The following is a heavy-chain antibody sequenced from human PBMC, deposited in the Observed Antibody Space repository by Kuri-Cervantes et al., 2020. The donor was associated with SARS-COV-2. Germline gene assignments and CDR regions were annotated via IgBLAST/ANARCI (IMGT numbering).Heavy chain of an antibody. Sequence: GESLKISCAASGFTFSSYSMNWVRQAPGKGLEWVSYISSSSSTIYYEYSVKGRFTISKDHAKNSLYLQMNSLRDEDTAGYYFARDGSGMEYDSSGYYPYNWLDPWRQGTLHSVS. J-gene: IGHJ5*02. CDR3: ARDGSGMEYDSSGYYPYNWLDP. D-gene: IGHD3-22*01. CDR1: GFTFSSYS. V-gene: IGHV3-48*02. CDR2: ISSSSSTI.